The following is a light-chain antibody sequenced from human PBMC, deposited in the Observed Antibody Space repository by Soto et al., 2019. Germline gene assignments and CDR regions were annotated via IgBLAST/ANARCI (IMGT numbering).Light chain of an antibody. CDR2: GIS. CDR1: QTISSS. CDR3: QQRYSTPWT. V-gene: IGKV1-39*01. Sequence: DIQMTQSPSSLSASVGDRVTITCRTSQTISSSLNWYQQKPGKAPKLLIYGISNLQSGVPSRFSGSGSGTEFTLSINSLQPEEFATYHCQQRYSTPWTFGQGTEVAIK. J-gene: IGKJ1*01.